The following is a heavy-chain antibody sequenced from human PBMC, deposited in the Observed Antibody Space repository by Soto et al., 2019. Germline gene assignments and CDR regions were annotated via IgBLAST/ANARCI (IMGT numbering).Heavy chain of an antibody. CDR3: ASRIQLWSPDAFDI. V-gene: IGHV3-53*01. Sequence: GGSLRLSCAASGFTVSSNYMSWVRQAPGKGLEWVSVIYSGGSTYYADSVKGRFTISRDNSKSTLYLQMNSLRAEDTAVYYCASRIQLWSPDAFDIWGQGRMVTVSS. CDR2: IYSGGST. J-gene: IGHJ3*02. CDR1: GFTVSSNY. D-gene: IGHD5-18*01.